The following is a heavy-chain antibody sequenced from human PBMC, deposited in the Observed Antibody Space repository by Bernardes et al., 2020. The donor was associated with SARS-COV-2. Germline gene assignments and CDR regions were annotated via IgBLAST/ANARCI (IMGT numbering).Heavy chain of an antibody. D-gene: IGHD3-22*01. CDR3: ARMIIVPGQMDYFDS. CDR2: LYHGWSD. J-gene: IGHJ4*02. CDR1: GASLIPYA. V-gene: IGHV4-59*01. Sequence: SETLSPTCTVSGASLIPYAWSWIRQSPGQVLEWIGSLYHGWSDRNTPSLTSRVTILRHTSKNQFSLDMNSVTAADTAIYYCARMIIVPGQMDYFDSWGQGSMVSVSS.